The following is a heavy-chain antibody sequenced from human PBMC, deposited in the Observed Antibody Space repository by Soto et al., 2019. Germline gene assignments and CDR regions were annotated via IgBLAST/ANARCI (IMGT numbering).Heavy chain of an antibody. CDR3: ARDLDXXXXXXXXXXXRXDY. D-gene: IGHD1-1*01. J-gene: IGHJ4*02. CDR1: GFTFSSYS. Sequence: GSLRLSCAASGFTFSSYSMNWVRQAPGKGLEWVSVIRSSGSYKYYADSVKGRFTISRDNAKNSLYLQMNSLRAEDTAVYYCARDLDXXXXXXXXXXXRXDYWGQGTLVTVSS. CDR2: IRSSGSYK. V-gene: IGHV3-21*01.